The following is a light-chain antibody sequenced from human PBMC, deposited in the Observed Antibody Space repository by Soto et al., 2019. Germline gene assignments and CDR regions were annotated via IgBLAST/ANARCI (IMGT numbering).Light chain of an antibody. CDR1: SSDVGGYNY. CDR3: SSYTSSDTYV. J-gene: IGLJ1*01. CDR2: DVT. V-gene: IGLV2-14*01. Sequence: QSALTQPASVSGSPGQSIAISCTGTSSDVGGYNYVSWYQQHPGKAPKLMIHDVTNRPSGVSNRFSGSKSGNTASLTISGLQTEDEADYYCSSYTSSDTYVFGTGTRSPS.